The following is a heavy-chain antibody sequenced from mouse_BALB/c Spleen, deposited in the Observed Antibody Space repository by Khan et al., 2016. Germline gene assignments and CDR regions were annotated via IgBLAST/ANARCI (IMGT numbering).Heavy chain of an antibody. CDR2: IFPGSGKT. D-gene: IGHD1-2*01. CDR1: GYTFTDYY. J-gene: IGHJ4*01. Sequence: VQLQESGAELARPGASVKLSCKASGYTFTDYYINWLKQRTGQGLEWIGEIFPGSGKTYYNEKFKDKATLTADESSSTAYMQLSSLTSEDSAVYFCARSYYAYFALDYWDQGTSVTVSS. CDR3: ARSYYAYFALDY. V-gene: IGHV1-77*01.